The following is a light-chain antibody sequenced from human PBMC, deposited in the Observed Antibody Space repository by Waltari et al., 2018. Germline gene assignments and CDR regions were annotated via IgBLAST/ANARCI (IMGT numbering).Light chain of an antibody. CDR1: NSNIGSNT. Sequence: QSVLTQPPSASGTPGQRVTISCSGSNSNIGSNTVNWYQQVPGTAPQLLIYSNNQRPSGVPDRFAGSKSGTSASLAISGLQSEDEADYYCAAWDDSLNGPVFGGGTKLTVL. J-gene: IGLJ3*02. V-gene: IGLV1-44*01. CDR2: SNN. CDR3: AAWDDSLNGPV.